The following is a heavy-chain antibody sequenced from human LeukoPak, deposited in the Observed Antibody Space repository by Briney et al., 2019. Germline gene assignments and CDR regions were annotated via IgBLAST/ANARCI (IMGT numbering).Heavy chain of an antibody. CDR3: ARAYDYGGNSDYFDY. CDR1: GGSISSYY. Sequence: SETLFLTCTVSGGSISSYYWSWIRQPAGKGPEWIGRIYTSGSTNYNPSLKSRVTMSVDTSKNQFSLKLSSVTAADTAVYYCARAYDYGGNSDYFDYWGQGTLVTVSS. V-gene: IGHV4-4*07. D-gene: IGHD4-23*01. J-gene: IGHJ4*02. CDR2: IYTSGST.